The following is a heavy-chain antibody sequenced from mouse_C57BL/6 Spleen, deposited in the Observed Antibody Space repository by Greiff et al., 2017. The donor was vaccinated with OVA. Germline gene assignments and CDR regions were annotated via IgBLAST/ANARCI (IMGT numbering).Heavy chain of an antibody. CDR3: ARGAYYYYGSSYGDYAMDY. CDR2: IDPNSGGT. CDR1: GYTFTSYW. D-gene: IGHD1-1*01. V-gene: IGHV1-72*01. J-gene: IGHJ4*01. Sequence: QVQLQQSGAELVKPGASVKLSCKASGYTFTSYWMHWVKQRPGRGLEWIGRIDPNSGGTKYNEKFKSKATLTVDKPSSTAYMQLSSLTSEDSAVYYCARGAYYYYGSSYGDYAMDYWGQGTSVTVSS.